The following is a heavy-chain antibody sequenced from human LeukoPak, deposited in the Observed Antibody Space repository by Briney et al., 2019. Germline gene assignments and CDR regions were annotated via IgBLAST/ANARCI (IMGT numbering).Heavy chain of an antibody. CDR2: ISAYNGNT. Sequence: APVKVSCKASGYTFTSYGISWVRQAPGQGLEWMGWISAYNGNTNYAQKLQGRVTMTTDTSTSTAYMELRSLRSDDTAVYYCARVWYQLLAVAGSSLWDIWGQGTMVTVSS. CDR1: GYTFTSYG. V-gene: IGHV1-18*01. D-gene: IGHD2-2*01. J-gene: IGHJ3*02. CDR3: ARVWYQLLAVAGSSLWDI.